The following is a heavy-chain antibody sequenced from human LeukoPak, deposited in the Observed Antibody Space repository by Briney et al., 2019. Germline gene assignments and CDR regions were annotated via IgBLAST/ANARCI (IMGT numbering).Heavy chain of an antibody. CDR3: AREGFGEIGMDV. J-gene: IGHJ6*04. CDR1: GGTFSSYA. D-gene: IGHD3-10*01. Sequence: ASVKVSCKASGGTFSSYAISWVRQAPGQGLEWMGGIIPIFGTANYAQKFQGRVTITADKSTSTAYMELSSLRSEDTAVYYCAREGFGEIGMDVWGKGTTVTVSS. V-gene: IGHV1-69*06. CDR2: IIPIFGTA.